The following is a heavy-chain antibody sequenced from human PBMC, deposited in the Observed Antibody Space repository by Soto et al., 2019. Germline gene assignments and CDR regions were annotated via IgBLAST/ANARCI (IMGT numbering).Heavy chain of an antibody. V-gene: IGHV1-18*01. CDR1: GYTFTSYG. D-gene: IGHD3-22*01. J-gene: IGHJ4*02. CDR3: ARDPRDSSGSYFDY. CDR2: ISAYNGNT. Sequence: ASVKVSCKASGYTFTSYGISWVRQAPGQGLEWMGWISAYNGNTNYAQKLQGRVTMTTDTSTSTAYMELSSLRSEDTAVYYCARDPRDSSGSYFDYWGQGTLVTVSS.